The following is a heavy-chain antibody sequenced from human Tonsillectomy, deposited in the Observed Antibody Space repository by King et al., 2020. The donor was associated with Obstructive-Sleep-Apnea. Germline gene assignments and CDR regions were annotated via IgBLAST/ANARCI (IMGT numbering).Heavy chain of an antibody. Sequence: VQLVESGGGVVQPGRSLRSPCAASGFPFSSYAMHWVRQAPGKGLEWVVVISYDGSNKYYADSVKGRFTISSDNSKNTLYLQMNSLRAEDTAVYYCARAEYYSDSTGYYDSWGQGTLVTVSS. CDR1: GFPFSSYA. V-gene: IGHV3-30*04. D-gene: IGHD3-22*01. CDR2: ISYDGSNK. CDR3: ARAEYYSDSTGYYDS. J-gene: IGHJ4*02.